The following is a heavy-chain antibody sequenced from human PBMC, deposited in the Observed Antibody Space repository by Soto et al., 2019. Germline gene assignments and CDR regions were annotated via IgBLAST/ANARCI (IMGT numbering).Heavy chain of an antibody. CDR2: IIPIFGTA. V-gene: IGHV1-69*12. Sequence: QVQLVQSGAEVKKSGSSVKVSCKASGGTFSSYAISWVRQAPGQGLEWMGGIIPIFGTANYAQKFQGRVTITADESTSTAYMELSSLRSEDTAVYYCASSTIFGVVTPHIEGYGMDVWGQGTTVTVSS. J-gene: IGHJ6*02. CDR1: GGTFSSYA. CDR3: ASSTIFGVVTPHIEGYGMDV. D-gene: IGHD3-3*01.